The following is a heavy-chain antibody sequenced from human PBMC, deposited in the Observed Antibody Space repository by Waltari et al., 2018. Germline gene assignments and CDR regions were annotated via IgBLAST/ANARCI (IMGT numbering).Heavy chain of an antibody. J-gene: IGHJ3*02. V-gene: IGHV2-5*01. CDR2: IYWNDDK. CDR1: GFSLSTSGVG. Sequence: QITLKESGPTLVKPTQTLTLTCTFSGFSLSTSGVGVGWIRQPPGKALEWLALIYWNDDKRYSPSLKSRLTITKDTSKNQVVLTMTNMDPVDTATYYCAHKGMITFKEGDAFDIWGQGTMVTVSS. D-gene: IGHD3-16*01. CDR3: AHKGMITFKEGDAFDI.